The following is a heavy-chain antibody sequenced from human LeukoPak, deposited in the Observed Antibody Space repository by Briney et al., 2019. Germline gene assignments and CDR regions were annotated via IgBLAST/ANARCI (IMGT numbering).Heavy chain of an antibody. Sequence: ASVKVSCKASGYTFTSYDINWVRQATGQGLEWMGWMNPNSGNTGYAQKFQGRVTMTRNTSISTAYMELSSLRSEDTAVYYCARAAGPIDYYYYYYMDVWGKGTTVTISS. CDR1: GYTFTSYD. CDR2: MNPNSGNT. V-gene: IGHV1-8*01. J-gene: IGHJ6*03. CDR3: ARAAGPIDYYYYYYMDV. D-gene: IGHD1/OR15-1a*01.